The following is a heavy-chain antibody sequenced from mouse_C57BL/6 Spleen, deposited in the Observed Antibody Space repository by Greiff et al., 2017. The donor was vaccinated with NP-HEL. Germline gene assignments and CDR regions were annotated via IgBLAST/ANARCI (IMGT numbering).Heavy chain of an antibody. Sequence: VQLQQSGAELVRPGASVKLSCTASGFNIKDYYMHWVKQRPEQGLEWIGRIDPEDGDTEYAPKFQGKATMTADTSSNKAYLQLSSLTSEDTAVYYCTLYGDYYGSSPAWFAYWGQGTLVTVSA. D-gene: IGHD1-1*01. CDR3: TLYGDYYGSSPAWFAY. CDR2: IDPEDGDT. V-gene: IGHV14-1*01. J-gene: IGHJ3*01. CDR1: GFNIKDYY.